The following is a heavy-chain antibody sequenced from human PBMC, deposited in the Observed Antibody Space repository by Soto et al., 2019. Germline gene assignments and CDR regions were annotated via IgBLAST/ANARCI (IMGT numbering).Heavy chain of an antibody. CDR2: IIPILGIA. CDR1: GGTFSSYT. J-gene: IGHJ4*02. CDR3: ARDREGYSSGWDNFDY. Sequence: QVQLVQSGAEVKKPGSSVKVSCKASGGTFSSYTISWVRQAPGQGLEWMGRIIPILGIANYAQKFQGRVTITADKSTSTAYMELSSLRSEDTAVYYCARDREGYSSGWDNFDYWGQGTLVTVSS. D-gene: IGHD6-19*01. V-gene: IGHV1-69*08.